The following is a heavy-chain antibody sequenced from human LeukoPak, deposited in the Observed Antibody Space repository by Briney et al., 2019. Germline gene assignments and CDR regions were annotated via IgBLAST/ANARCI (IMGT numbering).Heavy chain of an antibody. D-gene: IGHD5-24*01. CDR2: VWYDGSSK. CDR1: GFTFSSYD. CDR3: ARDRDYNYFDP. J-gene: IGHJ5*02. Sequence: GGSLRLSCAASGFTFSSYDIHWVRQAPGKGLEWVALVWYDGSSKYYADSVKGRFTISRDNSKNTLYLQMNSLRAEATAVYYCARDRDYNYFDPWGQGTLVTVSS. V-gene: IGHV3-33*01.